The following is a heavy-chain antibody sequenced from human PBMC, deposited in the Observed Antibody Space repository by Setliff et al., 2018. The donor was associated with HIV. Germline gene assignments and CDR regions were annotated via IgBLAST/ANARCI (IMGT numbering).Heavy chain of an antibody. CDR2: ISAYNGNT. CDR1: GYTFTSYA. V-gene: IGHV1-18*01. CDR3: ARGYSAAGTLYYYGMDV. D-gene: IGHD6-13*01. J-gene: IGHJ6*02. Sequence: GASVKVSCKASGYTFTSYAMHWVRQAPGQRLEWMGWISAYNGNTNYAQKLQGRVTMTTDTSTSTAYMELRSLRSDDTAVYYCARGYSAAGTLYYYGMDVWGQGTTVTVS.